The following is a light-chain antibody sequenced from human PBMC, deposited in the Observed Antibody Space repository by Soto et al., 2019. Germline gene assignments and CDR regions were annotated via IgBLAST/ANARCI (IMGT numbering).Light chain of an antibody. CDR3: QQYGSSRWT. V-gene: IGKV3-20*01. J-gene: IGKJ1*01. Sequence: GLTQSPGTLSLSPGKRATLSCRASQSVSNNYLAWYQQKPGQAPRLLIYGASNRATGIPDRFRGSGSGTDFILTITRLEPEDFAVYYCQQYGSSRWTFGQGTKVDIK. CDR1: QSVSNNY. CDR2: GAS.